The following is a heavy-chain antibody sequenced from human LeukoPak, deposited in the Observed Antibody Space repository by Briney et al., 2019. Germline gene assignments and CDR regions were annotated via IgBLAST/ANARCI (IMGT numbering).Heavy chain of an antibody. CDR3: ARHRGYYNLDFDL. J-gene: IGHJ2*01. CDR2: IYPGDSDT. V-gene: IGHV5-51*01. Sequence: GESLKISCKGSGYSFTNYWIGWVRQMPGKGLEWMGVIYPGDSDTRYGPSFQGQVTISADKSISTAYLQWSSLKASDTAMYYCARHRGYYNLDFDLWGRGTLVTVSS. D-gene: IGHD5-24*01. CDR1: GYSFTNYW.